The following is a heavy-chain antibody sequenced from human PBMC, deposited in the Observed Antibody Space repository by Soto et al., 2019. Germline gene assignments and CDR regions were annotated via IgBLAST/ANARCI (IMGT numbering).Heavy chain of an antibody. CDR1: GVTFGSYS. CDR3: ARGLSYGSSNWFEP. D-gene: IGHD6-13*01. Sequence: SVKVSCKSSGVTFGSYSISLLRHAPGQGLEWMGGIIPIFGTANYTQKFQGRVTITADESTSTAYMELSSLRSEDTAVYYCARGLSYGSSNWFEPWGQGTLVTVSS. CDR2: IIPIFGTA. J-gene: IGHJ5*02. V-gene: IGHV1-69*13.